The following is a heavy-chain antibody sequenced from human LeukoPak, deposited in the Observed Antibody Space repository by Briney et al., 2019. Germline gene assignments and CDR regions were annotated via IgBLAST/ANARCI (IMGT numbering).Heavy chain of an antibody. Sequence: GGSLRLSCVASGFTFSDYYMSWIRQAPGKGLEWVSYISSSSSSIYYADSVRGRFTISRDNAKKSLYLQMNSLRAEDTAIYYCARANFLSYFDYWGQGTLVTVSS. J-gene: IGHJ4*02. V-gene: IGHV3-11*04. CDR1: GFTFSDYY. D-gene: IGHD4/OR15-4a*01. CDR2: ISSSSSSI. CDR3: ARANFLSYFDY.